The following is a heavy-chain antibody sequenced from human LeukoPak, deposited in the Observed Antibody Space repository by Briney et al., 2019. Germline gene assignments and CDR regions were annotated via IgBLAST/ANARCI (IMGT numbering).Heavy chain of an antibody. Sequence: SGGSLRLSCVASEFTFGRYWMNWVRQAPGKGLEWVAKIKQDGSQTFYVDSVKGRFTISRDNAENSLYLQMNSLRAEDTAMFYCARHSYGGEAFDIWGQGTMVTVSS. CDR2: IKQDGSQT. CDR3: ARHSYGGEAFDI. CDR1: EFTFGRYW. J-gene: IGHJ3*02. V-gene: IGHV3-7*03. D-gene: IGHD5-18*01.